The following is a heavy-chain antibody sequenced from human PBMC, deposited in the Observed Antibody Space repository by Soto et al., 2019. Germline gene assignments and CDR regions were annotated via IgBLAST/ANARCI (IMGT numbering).Heavy chain of an antibody. CDR1: GGSISSGDYY. J-gene: IGHJ4*02. V-gene: IGHV4-30-4*01. CDR3: ARVLGPMVRGVN. D-gene: IGHD3-10*01. CDR2: IYYSGST. Sequence: SETLSLTCTVSGGSISSGDYYWSWIRQPPGKGLEWIGYIYYSGSTYYNPSLKSRVTISVDTSKNQFSLKLSSVTAADTAVYYCARVLGPMVRGVNWGQGTLVTVSS.